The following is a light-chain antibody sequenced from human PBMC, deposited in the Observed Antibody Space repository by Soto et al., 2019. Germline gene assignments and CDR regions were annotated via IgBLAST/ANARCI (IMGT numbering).Light chain of an antibody. CDR1: QSVGVY. V-gene: IGKV3-11*01. J-gene: IGKJ2*01. CDR3: LQRRSWPYT. Sequence: EIVLTQSPATLSLSPGERATLSCRASQSVGVYVAWYQHQPGQAPRLLIYDSSHRATGIPARFSGSGSGTDFTLIISSLEPEDFAVYYCLQRRSWPYTFDQGTKLEIK. CDR2: DSS.